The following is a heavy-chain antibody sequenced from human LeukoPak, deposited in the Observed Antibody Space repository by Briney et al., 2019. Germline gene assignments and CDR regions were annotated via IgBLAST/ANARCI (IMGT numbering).Heavy chain of an antibody. CDR3: ARDLSGVTGYTYGRGIDY. CDR1: GFTFSDYY. CDR2: ISSSSSTI. Sequence: SGGSLRLSCAASGFTFSDYYMSWIRQAPGKGLEWVSYISSSSSTIYYADSVKGRFTISRDNAKNSLYLQMNSLRAEDTAVYYCARDLSGVTGYTYGRGIDYWGQGTLVTVSS. V-gene: IGHV3-11*04. D-gene: IGHD5-18*01. J-gene: IGHJ4*02.